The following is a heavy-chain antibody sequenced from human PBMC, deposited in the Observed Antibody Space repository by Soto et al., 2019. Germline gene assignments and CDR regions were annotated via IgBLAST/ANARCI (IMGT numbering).Heavy chain of an antibody. J-gene: IGHJ5*02. D-gene: IGHD2-2*01. Sequence: ASVTVSCQASGYTFTSYAMHWVRQAPGQRLEWMGWINAGNGNTKYSQKFQGRVTITRDTSASTAYMELSSLRSEDTAVYYCARGGYCSSTSCPRWWFDPWGQGTLVTVSS. CDR2: INAGNGNT. V-gene: IGHV1-3*01. CDR1: GYTFTSYA. CDR3: ARGGYCSSTSCPRWWFDP.